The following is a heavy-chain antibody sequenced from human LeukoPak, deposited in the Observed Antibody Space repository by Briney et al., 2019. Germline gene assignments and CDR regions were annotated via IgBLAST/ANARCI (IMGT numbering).Heavy chain of an antibody. J-gene: IGHJ5*02. D-gene: IGHD6-13*01. CDR3: ARGLSSWYVDWFDP. CDR2: ISAYNGNT. CDR1: GYTFTSYY. V-gene: IGHV1-18*04. Sequence: EASVKVSCKASGYTFTSYYIHWVRQAPGQGLEWMGWISAYNGNTNYAQKLQGRVTMTTDTSTSTAYMELRSLRSDDTAVYYCARGLSSWYVDWFDPWGQGTLVTVSS.